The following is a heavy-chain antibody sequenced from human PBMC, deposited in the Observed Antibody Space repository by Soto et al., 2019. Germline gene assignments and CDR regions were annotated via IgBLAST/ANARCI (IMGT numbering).Heavy chain of an antibody. D-gene: IGHD5-18*01. V-gene: IGHV2-5*01. CDR2: IFWNDDE. Sequence: SGPTLVNPTQTLTLTCTFSGFSLTTSGVAVGRIRQPPGKALEWLALIFWNDDERYSPSLKSMLTITKDTSKNQVVLTITNMDAVDTATYYCVHTGDSYDPFAYWRRRPLVTVSS. CDR3: VHTGDSYDPFAY. CDR1: GFSLTTSGVA. J-gene: IGHJ4*02.